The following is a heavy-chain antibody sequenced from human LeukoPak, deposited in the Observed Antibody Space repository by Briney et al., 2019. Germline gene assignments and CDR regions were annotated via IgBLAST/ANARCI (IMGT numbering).Heavy chain of an antibody. CDR3: AKGQTTDRYYYYYSGMDV. CDR1: GFTFSSYG. J-gene: IGHJ6*04. D-gene: IGHD4-17*01. V-gene: IGHV3-30*18. CDR2: ISFDGSKK. Sequence: GGSLRLSCAVSGFTFSSYGMHWVRQAPGRGLEWGAVISFDGSKKYYADSVKGRFTISRDNSKNTLYLQMNSLRAEDTAVYYCAKGQTTDRYYYYYSGMDVGGKGTTVTVSS.